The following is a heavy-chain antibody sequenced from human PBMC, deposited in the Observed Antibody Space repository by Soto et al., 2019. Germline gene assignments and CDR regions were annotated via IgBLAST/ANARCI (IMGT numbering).Heavy chain of an antibody. V-gene: IGHV3-74*01. CDR1: GFTFSSYW. CDR3: ARDRTDPIGPYYYSGMDV. Sequence: EVQLVESGGGLVQPGGSLRLSCAASGFTFSSYWMHWVRHAPGKGLVWVSRINSDVSSTSYADSVKGRFTISRANAKNTVDMQMNSLSAEDTAVYYCARDRTDPIGPYYYSGMDVWGQGTTVTVCS. D-gene: IGHD1-1*01. J-gene: IGHJ6*02. CDR2: INSDVSST.